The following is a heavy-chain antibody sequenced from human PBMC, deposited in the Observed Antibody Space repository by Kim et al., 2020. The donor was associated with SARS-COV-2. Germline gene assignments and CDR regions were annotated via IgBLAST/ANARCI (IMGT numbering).Heavy chain of an antibody. CDR2: IIPIFGTA. V-gene: IGHV1-69*13. CDR1: GGTFSSYA. J-gene: IGHJ5*02. Sequence: SVKVSCKASGGTFSSYAISWVRQAPGQGLEWMGGIIPIFGTANYAQKFQGRVTITADESTSTAYMELSSLRSEDTAVYYCARIPRDYSGYCSSTSCYAGMSWFDPWGQGTLVTVSS. D-gene: IGHD2-2*01. CDR3: ARIPRDYSGYCSSTSCYAGMSWFDP.